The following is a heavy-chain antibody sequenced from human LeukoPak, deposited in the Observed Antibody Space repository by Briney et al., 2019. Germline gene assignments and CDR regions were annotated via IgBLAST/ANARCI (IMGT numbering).Heavy chain of an antibody. D-gene: IGHD6-6*01. CDR2: ICYDGSNK. J-gene: IGHJ6*02. Sequence: PGGSLRLSCAASGFTFSSYGMHWVRQAPGKGLEWVAVICYDGSNKYYADSVKGRFTISRDNSKNTLYLQMNSLRAEDTAVYYCARGGIAARPVVYYYGMDVWGQGTTVTVSS. CDR3: ARGGIAARPVVYYYGMDV. CDR1: GFTFSSYG. V-gene: IGHV3-33*01.